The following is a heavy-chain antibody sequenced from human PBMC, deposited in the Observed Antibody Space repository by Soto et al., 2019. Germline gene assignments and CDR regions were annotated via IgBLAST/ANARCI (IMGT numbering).Heavy chain of an antibody. CDR2: IIPIFGTA. D-gene: IGHD3-22*01. V-gene: IGHV1-69*13. Sequence: ASVKVSCKASGGTFSSYAVSWVRQAPGQGLEWMGGIIPIFGTANYAQKFQGRVTITADESTSTAYMELSSLRSEDTAVYYCARDGAYYYDSSGYPDAFDIWGQGKMVTVSS. J-gene: IGHJ3*02. CDR3: ARDGAYYYDSSGYPDAFDI. CDR1: GGTFSSYA.